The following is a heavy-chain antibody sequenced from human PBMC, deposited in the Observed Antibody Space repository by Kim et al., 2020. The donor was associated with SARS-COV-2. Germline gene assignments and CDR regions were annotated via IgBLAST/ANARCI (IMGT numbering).Heavy chain of an antibody. D-gene: IGHD6-19*01. CDR3: ARPRSGWYESPTDY. CDR1: GFTFSSYA. V-gene: IGHV3-30*04. Sequence: GGSLRLSCAASGFTFSSYAMHWVRQAPGKGLEWVAVISYDGSNKYYADSVKGRFTISRDNSKNTLYLQMNSLRAEDTAVYYCARPRSGWYESPTDYWGQGTLVTVSS. CDR2: ISYDGSNK. J-gene: IGHJ4*02.